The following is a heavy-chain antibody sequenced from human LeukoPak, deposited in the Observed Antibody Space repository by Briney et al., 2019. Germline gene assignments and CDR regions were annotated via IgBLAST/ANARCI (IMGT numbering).Heavy chain of an antibody. V-gene: IGHV3-30*18. J-gene: IGHJ4*02. D-gene: IGHD2-15*01. Sequence: GGSLRLSCAASGFTFSSYGMHWVRQAPGKGLEGVAVISYDGSNKYYADSVKGRFTISRDNSKNTLYLQMNSLRAEDTAVYYCANGGWGNWGQGTLVTVSS. CDR2: ISYDGSNK. CDR1: GFTFSSYG. CDR3: ANGGWGN.